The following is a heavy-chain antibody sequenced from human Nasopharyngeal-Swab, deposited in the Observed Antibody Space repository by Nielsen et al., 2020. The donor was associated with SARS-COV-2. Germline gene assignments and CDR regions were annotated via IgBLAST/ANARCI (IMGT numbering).Heavy chain of an antibody. J-gene: IGHJ6*02. CDR3: ARGSSATLYYYYYGLDV. CDR2: IYYSGST. Sequence: GSLRLSCTVSGGSISSSSYYWGWIRQPPGKGLEWIGSIYYSGSTYYTPSLNSRVPISVAPSKNHFSLKLRYVTATDTAVYYCARGSSATLYYYYYGLDVWGQGTTVTVSS. CDR1: GGSISSSSYY. D-gene: IGHD6-13*01. V-gene: IGHV4-39*02.